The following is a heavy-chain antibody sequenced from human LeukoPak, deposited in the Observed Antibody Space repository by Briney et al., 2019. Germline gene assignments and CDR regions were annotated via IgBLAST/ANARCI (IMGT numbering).Heavy chain of an antibody. Sequence: GGSLRLSCAASGFTVSTNSMSWVRQAPGRGLEWVASISGSGGGTYYADSVKGRYTIARDNSKNTLSLQMNSLRAEDTAVYYCAKGVSVVVTDLDYWGQGTVVTVSS. D-gene: IGHD2-21*02. CDR3: AKGVSVVVTDLDY. J-gene: IGHJ4*02. CDR2: ISGSGGGT. CDR1: GFTVSTNS. V-gene: IGHV3-23*01.